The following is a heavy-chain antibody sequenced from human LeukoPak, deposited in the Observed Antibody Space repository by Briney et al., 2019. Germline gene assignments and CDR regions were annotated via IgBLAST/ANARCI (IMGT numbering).Heavy chain of an antibody. J-gene: IGHJ3*02. CDR1: GGSISSGGYY. CDR3: ARFGYSYGYADAFDI. D-gene: IGHD5-18*01. V-gene: IGHV4-30-2*01. CDR2: IYHSGST. Sequence: SETLSLTCTVSGGSISSGGYYWSWIRQPPGKGLEWIGYIYHSGSTYYNPSLKSRVTISVDRSKNQFSLKLSSVTAADTAVYYCARFGYSYGYADAFDIWGQGTMVTVSS.